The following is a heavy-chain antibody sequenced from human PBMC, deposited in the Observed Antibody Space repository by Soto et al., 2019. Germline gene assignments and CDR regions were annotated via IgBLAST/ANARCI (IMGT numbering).Heavy chain of an antibody. CDR2: IIPMFGTS. CDR3: ARGSCSSTSCYKEYYFDL. V-gene: IGHV1-69*01. J-gene: IGHJ4*02. Sequence: QVQLVQSGAEVKKPGSSVKVSCKASGGTFSGYAISWVRQAPGQGLEWMGEIIPMFGTSNYAQKFQGRVTITADESTSTAYIELSSLRSEDTAVYYCARGSCSSTSCYKEYYFDLWGQGTLVTVSS. CDR1: GGTFSGYA. D-gene: IGHD2-2*02.